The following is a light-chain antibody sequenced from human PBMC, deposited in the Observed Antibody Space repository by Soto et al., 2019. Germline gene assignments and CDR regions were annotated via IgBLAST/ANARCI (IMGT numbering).Light chain of an antibody. Sequence: QAALTHPPSASWSPGDSVIISCTGTSSDVGGYNYVSWYQQHPGKAPKLMIYEVSERPSGVPDRFSGSKSSNTASLTVSGLQAEDEADYYCSSYAGSNNFVFGTGTKVTVL. CDR3: SSYAGSNNFV. J-gene: IGLJ1*01. V-gene: IGLV2-8*01. CDR1: SSDVGGYNY. CDR2: EVS.